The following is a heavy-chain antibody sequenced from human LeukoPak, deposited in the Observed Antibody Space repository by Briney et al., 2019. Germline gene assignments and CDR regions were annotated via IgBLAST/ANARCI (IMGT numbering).Heavy chain of an antibody. J-gene: IGHJ4*02. Sequence: SETLSLTCAVSGASISSGGFYWGWIRQHPGKGLEWIGSIYYTGTTYYNPSLKSRVTISVDTSKNQFSLKLSSVTAADTAVYYCARDGPTADIDYWGQGTLVTVSS. V-gene: IGHV4-31*11. CDR2: IYYTGTT. CDR1: GASISSGGFY. CDR3: ARDGPTADIDY. D-gene: IGHD5-18*01.